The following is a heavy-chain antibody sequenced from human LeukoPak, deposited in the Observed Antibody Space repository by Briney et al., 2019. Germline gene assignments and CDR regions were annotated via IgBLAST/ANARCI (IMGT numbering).Heavy chain of an antibody. CDR1: GGSFSGYY. CDR3: ASVVSTPDAFDI. V-gene: IGHV4-34*01. CDR2: INHSGST. J-gene: IGHJ3*02. D-gene: IGHD5/OR15-5a*01. Sequence: SETLSLTCAVYGGSFSGYYWSWIRQPPGKGLEWIGEINHSGSTNYNPSLKSRVTISVDTSKNQFSLKLSSVTAADTAVYYCASVVSTPDAFDIWGQGTMVTVSS.